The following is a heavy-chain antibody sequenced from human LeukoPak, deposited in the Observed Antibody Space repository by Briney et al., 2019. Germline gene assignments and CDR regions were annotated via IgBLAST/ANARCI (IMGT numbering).Heavy chain of an antibody. V-gene: IGHV4-39*07. CDR3: AREVVAAAGTVDY. Sequence: SETLSLTCTVSGGSMTSSGYYWGWIRQSPGEGLEWIGNIYYSGITYYNPSLKSRVTISVDTSKNQFSLKLSSVTAADTAVYYCAREVVAAAGTVDYWGQGALVIVSS. CDR2: IYYSGIT. J-gene: IGHJ4*02. CDR1: GGSMTSSGYY. D-gene: IGHD6-13*01.